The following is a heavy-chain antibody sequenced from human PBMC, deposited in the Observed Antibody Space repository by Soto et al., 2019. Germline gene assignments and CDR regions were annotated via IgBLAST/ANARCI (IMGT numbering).Heavy chain of an antibody. CDR2: ITSSSSYI. Sequence: EVQLVESGGGLVKPGGSLRLSRAASGFTFSSYSMNWVRQAPGKGLEWVSSITSSSSYIYYADSVKGRFTISRDNAKNSLYLQMNSLRAEDTAVYYCASEQWAGGMDVWGQGTTVTVSS. CDR1: GFTFSSYS. CDR3: ASEQWAGGMDV. V-gene: IGHV3-21*01. D-gene: IGHD6-19*01. J-gene: IGHJ6*02.